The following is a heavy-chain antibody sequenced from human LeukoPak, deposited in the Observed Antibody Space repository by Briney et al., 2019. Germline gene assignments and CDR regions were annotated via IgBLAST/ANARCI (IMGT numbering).Heavy chain of an antibody. CDR2: IHYSGST. D-gene: IGHD6-13*01. V-gene: IGHV4-59*08. CDR1: GGSISSYY. J-gene: IGHJ4*02. CDR3: ARRFSYQAAAFDY. Sequence: SETLSLTCTVSGGSISSYYWSWIRQPPGKGLEWIGYIHYSGSTNYNPSLKNRVTISVDTSKNQFSLKLSSVTAADTAVYYCARRFSYQAAAFDYWGQGTLVTVSS.